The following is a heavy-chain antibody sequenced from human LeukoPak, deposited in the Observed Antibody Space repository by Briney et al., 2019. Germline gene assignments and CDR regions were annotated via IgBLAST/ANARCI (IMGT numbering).Heavy chain of an antibody. V-gene: IGHV3-30*02. CDR1: GFTFSSYG. CDR2: IRYDGSNK. D-gene: IGHD1-26*01. J-gene: IGHJ4*02. CDR3: AKDFSYSGSHFDS. Sequence: QAGGSLRLSCAASGFTFSSYGMHWVRQAPGKGLEWVAFIRYDGSNKYYADFVKGRFTISRDNSKNTLFLQMNSLRPEDTAVYYCAKDFSYSGSHFDSWGQGTLVTVSS.